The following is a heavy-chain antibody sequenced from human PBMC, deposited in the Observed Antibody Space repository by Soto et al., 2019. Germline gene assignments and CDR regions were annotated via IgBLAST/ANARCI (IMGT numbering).Heavy chain of an antibody. CDR1: GGSISSYY. CDR3: ARTYYYDSSGYGYFDY. J-gene: IGHJ4*02. Sequence: SSETLSLTCTVSGGSISSYYWSWIRQPPGKGLEWIGYIYYSGGTNYNPSLKSRVTISVDTSKNQFSLKLSSVTAADTAVYYCARTYYYDSSGYGYFDYWGQGTLVTVSS. CDR2: IYYSGGT. D-gene: IGHD3-22*01. V-gene: IGHV4-59*01.